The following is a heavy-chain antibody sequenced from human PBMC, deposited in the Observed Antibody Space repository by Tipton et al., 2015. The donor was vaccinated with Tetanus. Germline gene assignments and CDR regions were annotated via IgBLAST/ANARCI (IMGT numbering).Heavy chain of an antibody. CDR3: ARSRGGTRDYYAIAY. V-gene: IGHV1-69*06. D-gene: IGHD1-26*01. CDR2: LIPIFGPP. Sequence: QSGAEVKKPGSSVKVSCKTSGGSFSTYVTSWVRQAPGQGLEWMGGLIPIFGPPNYAQKFQGRVTITADKSTSTAYMELTNLTSEDTAVYCCARSRGGTRDYYAIAYWGQGTLVAVSS. J-gene: IGHJ4*02. CDR1: GGSFSTYV.